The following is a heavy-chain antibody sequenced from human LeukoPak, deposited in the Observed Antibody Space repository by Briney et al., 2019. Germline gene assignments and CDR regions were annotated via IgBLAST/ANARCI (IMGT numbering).Heavy chain of an antibody. V-gene: IGHV3-30*02. CDR1: GFTFSSFG. CDR2: IRYDGIAI. CDR3: ARRGTYFDS. D-gene: IGHD3-10*01. Sequence: GGSLRLSCAASGFTFSSFGMNWVRQAPGKGLEWVTFIRYDGIAIQYADSVKGRFTISRDNAKNSLYLQMNSLRVEDTAVYYCARRGTYFDSWGQGTLVTVSS. J-gene: IGHJ4*02.